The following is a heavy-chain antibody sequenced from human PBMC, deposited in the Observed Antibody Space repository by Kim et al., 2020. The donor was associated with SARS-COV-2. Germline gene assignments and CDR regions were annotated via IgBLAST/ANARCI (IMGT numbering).Heavy chain of an antibody. CDR2: IYYSGST. CDR3: ARLAYYYGSGTERNPHPKDNWFDP. V-gene: IGHV4-39*01. Sequence: SETLSLTCTVSGGSISSSSYYWGWIRQPPGKGLEWIGSIYYSGSTYYNPSLKSRVTISVDTSKNQFSLKLSSVTAADTAVYYCARLAYYYGSGTERNPHPKDNWFDPWGQGTLVTVSS. CDR1: GGSISSSSYY. J-gene: IGHJ5*02. D-gene: IGHD3-10*01.